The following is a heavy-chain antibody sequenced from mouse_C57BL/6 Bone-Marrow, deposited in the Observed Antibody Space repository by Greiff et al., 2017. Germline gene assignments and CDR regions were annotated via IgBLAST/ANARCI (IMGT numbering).Heavy chain of an antibody. CDR2: IHPSDSDT. Sequence: QVQLQQPGAELVKPGASVKVSCKASGYTFTSYWMHWVKQRPGQGLEWIGRIHPSDSDTNYNQKFKGKATLTVDKSSSTAYLQLSSLTTEDSAVEYCAVGCISTVVGDYWGQGTTLTVSS. J-gene: IGHJ2*01. CDR3: AVGCISTVVGDY. D-gene: IGHD1-1*01. V-gene: IGHV1-74*01. CDR1: GYTFTSYW.